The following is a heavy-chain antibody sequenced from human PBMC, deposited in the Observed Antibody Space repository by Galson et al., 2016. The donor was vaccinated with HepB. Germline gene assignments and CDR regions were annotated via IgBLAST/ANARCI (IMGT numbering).Heavy chain of an antibody. D-gene: IGHD2-2*01. V-gene: IGHV1-46*01. J-gene: IGHJ5*02. CDR3: AIRNSRLYSSSYYWFDP. CDR1: GFILTNYY. CDR2: INPSGGRT. Sequence: SVKVSCKASGFILTNYYMHWVRQAPGQGLEWLGIINPSGGRTTYAQKLQGRVSMTSNTSTSTVYMELSSLRSEDTAVYYCAIRNSRLYSSSYYWFDPWGQGTLVTVSS.